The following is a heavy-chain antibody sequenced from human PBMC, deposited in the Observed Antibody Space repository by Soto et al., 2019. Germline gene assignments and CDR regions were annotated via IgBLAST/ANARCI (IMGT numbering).Heavy chain of an antibody. V-gene: IGHV3-33*01. D-gene: IGHD3-22*01. CDR3: ARDSGFFDSSGYYYVLANYFDY. Sequence: GGSLRLSCAASGFTFSSYGMHWVRQAPGKGLEWVAVIWYDGSNKYYADSVKGRFTISRDNSKNTLYLQMNSLRAEDMAVYYCARDSGFFDSSGYYYVLANYFDYWGQGTLVTVSS. CDR1: GFTFSSYG. CDR2: IWYDGSNK. J-gene: IGHJ4*02.